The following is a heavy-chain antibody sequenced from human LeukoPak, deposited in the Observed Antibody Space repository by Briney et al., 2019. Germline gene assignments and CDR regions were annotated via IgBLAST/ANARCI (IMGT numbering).Heavy chain of an antibody. D-gene: IGHD3-10*01. CDR3: AREKLWFGELLYEEMDV. CDR2: INHSGST. J-gene: IGHJ6*04. CDR1: GGSFSGYY. Sequence: PSETLSLTCAVYGGSFSGYYWSWIRQPPGKGLEWIGEINHSGSTNYNPSLKSRVTISVDTSKNQFSLKLSSETAADTAVYYCAREKLWFGELLYEEMDVWGKGTTVTVSS. V-gene: IGHV4-34*01.